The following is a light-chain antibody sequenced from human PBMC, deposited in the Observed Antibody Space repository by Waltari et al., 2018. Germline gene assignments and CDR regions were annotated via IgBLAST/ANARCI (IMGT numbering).Light chain of an antibody. J-gene: IGKJ3*01. CDR2: DAS. V-gene: IGKV3-11*01. CDR3: QQRSNWPPFT. Sequence: EIVLTQSPATLSLSPGERATLSCRASQSVSSYLAWYQQKPGQAPRLRSYDASNRATGSPARFSGSGSGTDFTLTISSLEPEDFAVYYCQQRSNWPPFTFGPGTKVDIK. CDR1: QSVSSY.